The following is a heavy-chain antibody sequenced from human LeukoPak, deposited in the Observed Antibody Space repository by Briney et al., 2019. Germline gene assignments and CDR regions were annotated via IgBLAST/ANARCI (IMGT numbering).Heavy chain of an antibody. Sequence: KPSETLSLTCTVSGGSISSTSFYWGWIRQPPGKGLEWIGSIFYSENTYYNPSLKSPVTISVDMSKNQFSLRLTSVTAADTAMYYCAAFFTGYSTGLDYWGQGTLVTVSS. J-gene: IGHJ4*02. V-gene: IGHV4-39*07. CDR2: IFYSENT. CDR1: GGSISSTSFY. CDR3: AAFFTGYSTGLDY. D-gene: IGHD3-9*01.